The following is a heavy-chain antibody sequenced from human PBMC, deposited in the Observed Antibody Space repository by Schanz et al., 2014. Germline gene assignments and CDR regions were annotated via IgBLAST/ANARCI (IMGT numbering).Heavy chain of an antibody. Sequence: EQLVESGGGLVQPGGSLRLSCAVSGFTVSSNHMSWVRQAPGKGLEWVSVIYSGIGAYYADSVRGRFTISRDRFQNTLYLRMSSLRAEDTAVYYCARPRFDYGEVDYWGQGALVTVSS. V-gene: IGHV3-66*04. CDR3: ARPRFDYGEVDY. J-gene: IGHJ4*02. D-gene: IGHD4-17*01. CDR2: IYSGIGA. CDR1: GFTVSSNH.